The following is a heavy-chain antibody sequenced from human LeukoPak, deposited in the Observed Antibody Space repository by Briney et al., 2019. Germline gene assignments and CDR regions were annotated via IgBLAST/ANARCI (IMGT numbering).Heavy chain of an antibody. CDR1: GFTYDDYG. D-gene: IGHD2-15*01. Sequence: RGSLRLSCAVSGFTYDDYGMSWVRQAPGKGLEWVSGINWNGGNTGYADSVKGRFTISRDNAKNSLYLQMNSLRSDDTAVYYCARVPCSGGSCYGSWFDPWGQGTLVTVSS. CDR2: INWNGGNT. V-gene: IGHV3-20*04. CDR3: ARVPCSGGSCYGSWFDP. J-gene: IGHJ5*02.